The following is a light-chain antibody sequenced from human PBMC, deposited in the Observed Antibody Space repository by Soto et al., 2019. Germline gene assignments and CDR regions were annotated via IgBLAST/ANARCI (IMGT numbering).Light chain of an antibody. CDR2: AAS. CDR3: QKYNSAQFT. Sequence: DIQMTQSPSSLSASVGDRVTITCRASQGISNYLAWYQQKPGKVPKLLIYAASTLQSGVPSRFSGSGSGTDFTLTISSLQHEDVATYSCQKYNSAQFTFGHGNKVDIK. CDR1: QGISNY. V-gene: IGKV1-27*01. J-gene: IGKJ3*01.